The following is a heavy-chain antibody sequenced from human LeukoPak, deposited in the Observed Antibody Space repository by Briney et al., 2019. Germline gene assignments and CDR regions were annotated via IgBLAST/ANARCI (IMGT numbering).Heavy chain of an antibody. V-gene: IGHV4-39*01. CDR1: GGSISSSSYY. D-gene: IGHD4-17*01. J-gene: IGHJ4*02. Sequence: SETLSLTCTVSGGSISSSSYYWGWIRQPPGKGLEWIGIMYYTGTTYYYSPSLKSRVTISVDTSKNQFSLRVRSVTAADTAVYYCARLSNYGTSSANFDSWGQGTLVTVSS. CDR2: MYYTGTT. CDR3: ARLSNYGTSSANFDS.